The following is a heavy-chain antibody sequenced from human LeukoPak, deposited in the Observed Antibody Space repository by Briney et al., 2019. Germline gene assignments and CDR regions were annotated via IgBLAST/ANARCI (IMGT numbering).Heavy chain of an antibody. CDR1: GFTFNTYT. V-gene: IGHV3-21*01. J-gene: IGHJ4*02. CDR3: AKGTKLAVAANNYFDY. D-gene: IGHD2-15*01. Sequence: PGGSLRLSCAASGFTFNTYTMNWVRQAPGKGLEWVSSISSSSNHIYYADSVKGRFTISRDNAANSLYLQMNSLRAEDTAVYHCAKGTKLAVAANNYFDYWGQGTLLTVSS. CDR2: ISSSSNHI.